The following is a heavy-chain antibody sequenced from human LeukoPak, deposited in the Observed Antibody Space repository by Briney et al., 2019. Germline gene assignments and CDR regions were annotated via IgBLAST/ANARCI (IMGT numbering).Heavy chain of an antibody. Sequence: GGSLRLSCAASGFTFTTFAMNWVRQAPGRGLEWVSVISGSGGTTYYADSVKGRFTISRDNSKNTLSLQMNSLRAEDTAVYYCARALWFGESYQHRPPTDAFDIWGQGTMVTVSS. CDR1: GFTFTTFA. V-gene: IGHV3-23*01. D-gene: IGHD3-10*01. J-gene: IGHJ3*02. CDR2: ISGSGGTT. CDR3: ARALWFGESYQHRPPTDAFDI.